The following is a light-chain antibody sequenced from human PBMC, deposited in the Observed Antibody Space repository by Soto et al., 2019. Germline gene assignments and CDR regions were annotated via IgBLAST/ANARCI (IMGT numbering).Light chain of an antibody. CDR1: QSVSSY. CDR2: DAS. Sequence: EIVLTQSPATLSLSPGERATLSCRASQSVSSYFAGYQQRPGQSPRLLIYDASNRATGIPARFSGSGSGTDFTLTISRLEPEDCAVYYCQQRRNWPPTFGQGPKLEIK. V-gene: IGKV3-11*01. J-gene: IGKJ2*01. CDR3: QQRRNWPPT.